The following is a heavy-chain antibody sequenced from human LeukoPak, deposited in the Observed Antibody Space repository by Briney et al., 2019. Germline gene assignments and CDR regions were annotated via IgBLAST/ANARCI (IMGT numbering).Heavy chain of an antibody. Sequence: GGSLRLSRAVSGLIFSSSWMDWVRQAPGKGLEWVASINPDGNKKYSADSVKGRFTISRDNAENSLYLQMNSLRVEDTAFYYCARDLAYSRLDYWGQGMLVTVSS. CDR2: INPDGNKK. V-gene: IGHV3-7*01. CDR1: GLIFSSSW. CDR3: ARDLAYSRLDY. J-gene: IGHJ4*02. D-gene: IGHD5-18*01.